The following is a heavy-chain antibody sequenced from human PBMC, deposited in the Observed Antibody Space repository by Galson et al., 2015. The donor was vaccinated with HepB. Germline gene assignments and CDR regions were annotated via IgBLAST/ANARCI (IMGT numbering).Heavy chain of an antibody. CDR2: IYWDNEK. J-gene: IGHJ4*02. V-gene: IGHV2-5*02. CDR1: GFSLSTNGAG. Sequence: PALVKPTQTLTLTCTFSGFSLSTNGAGVGWIRQPPGKALEWLALIYWDNEKRYSPSLKSRLTITKDASRNQVVLTMTNMDPVDTATYYCTHENPITIFGVVIRNFDYWGQGTLVAVSS. CDR3: THENPITIFGVVIRNFDY. D-gene: IGHD3-3*01.